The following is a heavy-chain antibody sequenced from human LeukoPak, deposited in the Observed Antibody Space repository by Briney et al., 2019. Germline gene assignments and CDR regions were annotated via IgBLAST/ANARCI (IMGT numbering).Heavy chain of an antibody. V-gene: IGHV3-23*01. CDR3: AKDWGDSSGYYYLKLDYFDY. J-gene: IGHJ4*02. Sequence: GGSLRLSCAASGFAFSSYAMSWVRKAPGKGLEWVSAISGSGGSTYYADSVKGRFTISRDNSKNTLYLQMNSLRAEDTAVYYCAKDWGDSSGYYYLKLDYFDYWGQGTLVTVSS. D-gene: IGHD3-22*01. CDR2: ISGSGGST. CDR1: GFAFSSYA.